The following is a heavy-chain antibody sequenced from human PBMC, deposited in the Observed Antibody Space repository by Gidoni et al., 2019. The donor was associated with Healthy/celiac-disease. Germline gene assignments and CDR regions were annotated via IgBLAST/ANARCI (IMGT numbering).Heavy chain of an antibody. CDR1: GFTVSTNY. D-gene: IGHD4-17*01. J-gene: IGHJ6*02. Sequence: EVQLVESGGGLVQPGGSLRLSCAASGFTVSTNYLSWVRQAPGKGLEWVSVIYSGGSTYYADSVKGRFTISRDNSKNTLYLQMNSLRAEDTAVYYCARDLVTTLRYYYYYYGMDVWGQGTTVTVSS. V-gene: IGHV3-66*01. CDR3: ARDLVTTLRYYYYYYGMDV. CDR2: IYSGGST.